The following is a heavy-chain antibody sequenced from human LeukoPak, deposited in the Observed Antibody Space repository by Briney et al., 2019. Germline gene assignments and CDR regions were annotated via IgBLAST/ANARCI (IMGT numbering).Heavy chain of an antibody. V-gene: IGHV4-4*07. D-gene: IGHD4-23*01. CDR3: ARVWIGSDYGGTYYFDY. CDR1: GGSFSSYY. Sequence: SETLSLTCTVSGGSFSSYYWSWIRQPAGKGLEWIGHIYTSGTTNYNPSLKSRVTMSIDTSKNQFSLKLSSVTAADTAVYYCARVWIGSDYGGTYYFDYWGQGTLVTVSS. J-gene: IGHJ4*02. CDR2: IYTSGTT.